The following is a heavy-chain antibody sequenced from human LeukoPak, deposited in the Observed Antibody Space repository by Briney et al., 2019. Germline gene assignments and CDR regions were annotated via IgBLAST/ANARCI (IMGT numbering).Heavy chain of an antibody. CDR3: ARASSGDYVFDV. CDR1: GHSISSGYY. Sequence: SETLSLTCAVSGHSISSGYYWVWIRQSPGNGLEWIGSLYHSETTYYNPSLRSRVTISGDSSNNHFSLRLISVTAADTALYYCARASSGDYVFDVWGQGIPVTVSS. D-gene: IGHD4-17*01. J-gene: IGHJ4*02. CDR2: LYHSETT. V-gene: IGHV4-38-2*01.